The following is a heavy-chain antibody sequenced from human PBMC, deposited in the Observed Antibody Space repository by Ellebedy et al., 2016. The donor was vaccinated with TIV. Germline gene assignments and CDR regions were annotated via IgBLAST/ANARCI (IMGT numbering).Heavy chain of an antibody. D-gene: IGHD6-19*01. J-gene: IGHJ4*02. CDR2: ISYDGSNK. CDR1: GFTFSSYG. CDR3: AKLRGAGTDILDY. V-gene: IGHV3-30*18. Sequence: GGSLRLXXAASGFTFSSYGMHWVRQAPGKGLEWVAVISYDGSNKYYADSVKGRFTISRDNSKNTLYLQMNSLRAEDTAVYYCAKLRGAGTDILDYWGQGTLVTVSS.